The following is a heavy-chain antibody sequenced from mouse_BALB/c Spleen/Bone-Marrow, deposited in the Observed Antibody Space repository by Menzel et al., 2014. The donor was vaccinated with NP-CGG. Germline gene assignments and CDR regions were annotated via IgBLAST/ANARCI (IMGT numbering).Heavy chain of an antibody. CDR3: ARPYDFGAWFAY. Sequence: EVNLVESGGDLVKPGGSLKLSCAASGFTFSSYGMSWVRQTPDKRLEWVATISSGGSYTYYPDSVKGRFTISRDNAKNTLYLQTSSLKSEDTAMYYCARPYDFGAWFAYWGQGTLVTVSA. V-gene: IGHV5-6*01. D-gene: IGHD2-4*01. J-gene: IGHJ3*01. CDR2: ISSGGSYT. CDR1: GFTFSSYG.